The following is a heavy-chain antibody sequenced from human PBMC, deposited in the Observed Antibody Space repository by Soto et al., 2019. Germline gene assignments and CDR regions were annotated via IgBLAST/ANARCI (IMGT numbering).Heavy chain of an antibody. D-gene: IGHD3-3*01. J-gene: IGHJ5*02. V-gene: IGHV3-21*01. CDR1: GFTFSSYS. CDR3: AKDPNYDFWSGYSGSGWFDP. CDR2: IGGSSSNM. Sequence: SCAASGFTFSSYSMNWVRQTPWKGLEWVSSIGGSSSNMYYADSVKGRFTISRDNAKNSLYLQMNSLRAEDTAVYYCAKDPNYDFWSGYSGSGWFDPWGQGTLVTVSS.